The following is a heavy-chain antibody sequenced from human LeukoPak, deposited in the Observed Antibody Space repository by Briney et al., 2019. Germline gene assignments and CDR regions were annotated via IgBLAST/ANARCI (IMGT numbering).Heavy chain of an antibody. Sequence: GGSLRLSCAASGLTVSCYYMSWVRQAPGKGLEWVAVIYSGGSKYYADSVKGRFTIPRNKSKNTLYLQMTSLRAENTALYYCGRILRGIDYWGQGILVTVSS. D-gene: IGHD3-16*01. J-gene: IGHJ4*02. CDR3: GRILRGIDY. CDR2: IYSGGSK. CDR1: GLTVSCYY. V-gene: IGHV3-53*01.